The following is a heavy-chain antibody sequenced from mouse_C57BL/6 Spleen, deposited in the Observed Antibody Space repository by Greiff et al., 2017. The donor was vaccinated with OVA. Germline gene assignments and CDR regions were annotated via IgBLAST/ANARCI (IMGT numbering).Heavy chain of an antibody. CDR2: ISDGGSYT. CDR3: ARAGDYDYLAWFAY. Sequence: EVQLVESGGGLVKPGGSLKLSCAASGFTFSSYAMSWVRQTPEKSLEWVATISDGGSYTYYPDNVKGRFTISRDNAKNNLYLQMSHLKSEDTAMYYCARAGDYDYLAWFAYWGQGTLVTVSA. V-gene: IGHV5-4*01. D-gene: IGHD2-4*01. CDR1: GFTFSSYA. J-gene: IGHJ3*01.